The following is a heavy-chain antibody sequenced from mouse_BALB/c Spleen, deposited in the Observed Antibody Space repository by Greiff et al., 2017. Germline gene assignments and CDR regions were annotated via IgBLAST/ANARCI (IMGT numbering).Heavy chain of an antibody. Sequence: EVQGVESGGDLVKPGGSLKLSCAASGFTFSSYGMSWVRQTPDKRLEWVATISSGGSYTYYPDSVKGRFTISRDNAKNTLYLQMSSLKSEDTAMYYVARRSQVRQDAMDYWGQGTSVTVSS. CDR1: GFTFSSYG. CDR3: ARRSQVRQDAMDY. D-gene: IGHD2-14*01. J-gene: IGHJ4*01. V-gene: IGHV5-6*01. CDR2: ISSGGSYT.